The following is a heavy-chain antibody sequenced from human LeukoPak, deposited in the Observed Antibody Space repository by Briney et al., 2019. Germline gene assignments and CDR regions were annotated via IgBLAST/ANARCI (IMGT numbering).Heavy chain of an antibody. Sequence: SETLSLTCAVYGGSFSGYYWSWIRQPPGKGLEWIGEINHSGSTNYNPSLKSRLTISVDTSKNQFSLKLSSVTAADTAVYYCARATTYYYGSGSYYHFDYWGQGTLVTVSS. CDR1: GGSFSGYY. V-gene: IGHV4-34*01. J-gene: IGHJ4*02. CDR2: INHSGST. CDR3: ARATTYYYGSGSYYHFDY. D-gene: IGHD3-10*01.